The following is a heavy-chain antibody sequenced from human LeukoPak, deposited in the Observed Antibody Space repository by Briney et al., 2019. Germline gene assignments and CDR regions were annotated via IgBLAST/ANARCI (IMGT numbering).Heavy chain of an antibody. J-gene: IGHJ6*03. D-gene: IGHD3-10*01. V-gene: IGHV4-39*07. CDR2: IYYSGNT. CDR3: ARLGRWFGQFYMDV. CDR1: GGSISSSSYY. Sequence: PSETLSLTCTVSGGSISSSSYYWGWIRQPPGKGLEWIGSIYYSGNTYYNSSLKSRVTISVDTSKNQFSLKLSSVTAADTAVYYCARLGRWFGQFYMDVWGEGTTVTISS.